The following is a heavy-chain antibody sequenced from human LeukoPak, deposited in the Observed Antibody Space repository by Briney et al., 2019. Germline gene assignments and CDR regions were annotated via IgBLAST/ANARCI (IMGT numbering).Heavy chain of an antibody. J-gene: IGHJ6*02. V-gene: IGHV1-8*01. CDR1: GYTFTSYD. CDR2: MNPNSGNT. CDR3: ARGRRLRFLEWLSHYYGMDV. Sequence: ASVKVSCKASGYTFTSYDINWVRQATGQGLEWMGWMNPNSGNTGYAQKFQGRVTMTRNTSISTAYMELSSLRSEDTAVYYCARGRRLRFLEWLSHYYGMDVWGQGTTVTVSS. D-gene: IGHD3-3*01.